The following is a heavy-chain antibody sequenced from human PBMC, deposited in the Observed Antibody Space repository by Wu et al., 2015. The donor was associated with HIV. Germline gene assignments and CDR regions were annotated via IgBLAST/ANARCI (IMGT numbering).Heavy chain of an antibody. J-gene: IGHJ5*01. CDR2: IIPIFGTA. CDR1: GGTFSSYA. D-gene: IGHD3-16*01. V-gene: IGHV1-69*12. Sequence: QVQLVQSGAEVKKPGSSVKVSCKASGGTFSSYAISWVRQAPGQGLEWMGGIIPIFGTANYAQKFQGRVTITADESTSTAYMELKDLRPNDTAEYYCARGVWRFGSGFLDSWGQGTLVTVAS. CDR3: ARGVWRFGSGFLDS.